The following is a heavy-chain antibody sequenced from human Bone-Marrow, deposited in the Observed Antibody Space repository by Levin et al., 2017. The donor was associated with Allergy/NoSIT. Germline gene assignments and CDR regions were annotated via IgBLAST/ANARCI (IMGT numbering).Heavy chain of an antibody. CDR2: INPNSGGT. CDR1: GYTFTGYY. V-gene: IGHV1-2*06. Sequence: ASVKVSCKASGYTFTGYYMHWVRQAPGQGLEWVGRINPNSGGTNYAQKFQGRVTMTRDTSISTAYMELTSLRSDDTAVYYCAKERGAGHWYFDPWGRGTLVTVS. D-gene: IGHD1-1*01. J-gene: IGHJ2*01. CDR3: AKERGAGHWYFDP.